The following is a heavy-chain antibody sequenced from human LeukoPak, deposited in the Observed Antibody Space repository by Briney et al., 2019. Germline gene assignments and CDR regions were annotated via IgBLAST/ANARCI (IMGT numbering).Heavy chain of an antibody. D-gene: IGHD3-10*01. CDR2: INAGNGNT. V-gene: IGHV1-3*01. CDR1: GYTFTSYA. J-gene: IGHJ6*04. Sequence: PGASVKVSCKASGYTFTSYAMHWVRQAPGQRREWMGWINAGNGNTKYSQKFQGRVTITRDTSASTAYMELSSLRSEDTAVYYCASSLWFGELWPPMDYYGMDVWGKGTTVTVSS. CDR3: ASSLWFGELWPPMDYYGMDV.